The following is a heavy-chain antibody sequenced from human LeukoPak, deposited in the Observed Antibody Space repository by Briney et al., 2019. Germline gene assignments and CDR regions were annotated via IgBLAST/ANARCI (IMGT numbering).Heavy chain of an antibody. Sequence: SAKLSCTASGFTFTDYIIDSGRGAPGQGLECMGWINPNRGDTRYEQKLQGKVTMTRDTSLTTAYMELRSLSSDRTAVYYCARDGFSGCHYHDWLDPWGQGTLVTVS. CDR1: GFTFTDYI. J-gene: IGHJ5*02. CDR2: INPNRGDT. CDR3: ARDGFSGCHYHDWLDP. V-gene: IGHV1-2*02. D-gene: IGHD5-12*01.